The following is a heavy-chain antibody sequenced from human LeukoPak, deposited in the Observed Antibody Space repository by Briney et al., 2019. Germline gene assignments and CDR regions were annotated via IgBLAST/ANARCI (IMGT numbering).Heavy chain of an antibody. D-gene: IGHD5-18*01. CDR2: INTNTGNP. Sequence: GASVKVSCKASGYTFSYYAIHWVRQAPGQGLEWMGGINTNTGNPTYAQGLTGRFVFSLDTSVSTAYLQISSLKAEDTAVYYCAGALWATGLVEGAWGQGTLVTVSS. V-gene: IGHV7-4-1*02. CDR3: AGALWATGLVEGA. J-gene: IGHJ4*02. CDR1: GYTFSYYA.